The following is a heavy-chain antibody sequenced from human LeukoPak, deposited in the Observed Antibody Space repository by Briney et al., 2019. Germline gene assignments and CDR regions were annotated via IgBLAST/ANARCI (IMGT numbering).Heavy chain of an antibody. Sequence: PSETLSLTCAVSGASISGSGYYWSWIRQPPGKGLEWIGYIQYSGSTNYNPSLKSRVTISVDTSKNQFSLKLSSVTAADTAVYYCARVSWFPGTSYYYMDVWGKGTTVTVSS. CDR1: GASISGSGYY. CDR3: ARVSWFPGTSYYYMDV. V-gene: IGHV4-61*08. CDR2: IQYSGST. J-gene: IGHJ6*03. D-gene: IGHD1-1*01.